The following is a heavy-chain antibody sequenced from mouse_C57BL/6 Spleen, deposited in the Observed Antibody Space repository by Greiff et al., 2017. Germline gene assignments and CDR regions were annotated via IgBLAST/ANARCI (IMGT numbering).Heavy chain of an antibody. D-gene: IGHD2-1*01. CDR3: TRLVYYGNPYYYAMDY. Sequence: VQLQQSGAELVRPGASVTLSCKASGYTFTDYEMHWVKQTPVHGLEWIGAIDPETGGTAYNQKFKGKAILTAAKSSSTAYMELRSLTSEDSAVYYCTRLVYYGNPYYYAMDYWGQGTSVTVSS. CDR2: IDPETGGT. CDR1: GYTFTDYE. V-gene: IGHV1-15*01. J-gene: IGHJ4*01.